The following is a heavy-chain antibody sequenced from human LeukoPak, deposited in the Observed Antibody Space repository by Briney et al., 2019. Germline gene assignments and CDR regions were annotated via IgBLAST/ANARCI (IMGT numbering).Heavy chain of an antibody. CDR3: ARDRGAAAGIFDY. V-gene: IGHV4-34*01. CDR2: INHSGST. Sequence: SETLSLTCAVYGGSFSGYYWSWIRQPPGKGLEWIGEINHSGSTNYNPSLKSRVTISVDTSKNPFSLNLSSVTAADTAVYYCARDRGAAAGIFDYWGQGTLVTVSS. D-gene: IGHD6-13*01. J-gene: IGHJ4*02. CDR1: GGSFSGYY.